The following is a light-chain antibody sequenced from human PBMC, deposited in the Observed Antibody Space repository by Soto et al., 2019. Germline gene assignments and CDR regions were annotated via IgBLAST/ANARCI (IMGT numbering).Light chain of an antibody. Sequence: DIQLTQSPSFLSASVGDRVTVTCRASQGISFYLAWYQQKPGKAPQLLIYHASTLQSGVPSRFSGSGSGTEFTLTIGSLQPEDFATYYCQQLHTYPLTFGGGTKVEIK. J-gene: IGKJ4*01. V-gene: IGKV1-9*01. CDR2: HAS. CDR3: QQLHTYPLT. CDR1: QGISFY.